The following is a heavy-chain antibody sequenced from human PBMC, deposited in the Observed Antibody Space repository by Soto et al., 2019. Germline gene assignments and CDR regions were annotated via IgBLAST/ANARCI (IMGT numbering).Heavy chain of an antibody. J-gene: IGHJ6*02. CDR1: GYDCVTYA. D-gene: IGHD5-18*01. Sequence: QAQLVQSGAEVKKPGASVNVSCKASGYDCVTYAITWVRQRPGQGLEWMGWISALNGNTNYAQKFQGRVTMTTDTSTKIVHLEPRSLRSDYTAVYYCARRIHVWLQDYYGMDVWGQGTTVTVSS. CDR3: ARRIHVWLQDYYGMDV. V-gene: IGHV1-18*01. CDR2: ISALNGNT.